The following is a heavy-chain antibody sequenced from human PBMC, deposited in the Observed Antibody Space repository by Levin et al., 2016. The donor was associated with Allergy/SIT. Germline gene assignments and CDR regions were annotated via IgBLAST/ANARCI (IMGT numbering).Heavy chain of an antibody. CDR3: AADGGYVGDLEY. D-gene: IGHD5-12*01. J-gene: IGHJ4*02. CDR1: GFTFSDYY. CDR2: ISSRSSYI. V-gene: IGHV3-11*03. Sequence: GESLKISCAASGFTFSDYYMSWIRQAPGKGLEWVSYISSRSSYIDYADSVQGRFTVSRDNAKKSLYLEINSLRAEDTALYFCAADGGYVGDLEYWGQGTLVTVSS.